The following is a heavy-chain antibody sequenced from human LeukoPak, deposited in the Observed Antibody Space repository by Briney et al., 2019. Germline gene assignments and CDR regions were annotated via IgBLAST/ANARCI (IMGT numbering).Heavy chain of an antibody. J-gene: IGHJ5*02. CDR2: IIPIFGTA. CDR1: GGTFSSYA. CDR3: ARGINDYGGTNWFDP. V-gene: IGHV1-69*13. Sequence: SVKVSCKASGGTFSSYAISWVRQAPGQGLEWMGGIIPIFGTANYAQKFQGRVTITADESTSTAYMELSSLRSEDTAVYYCARGINDYGGTNWFDPWGQGTLVTVSS. D-gene: IGHD4-23*01.